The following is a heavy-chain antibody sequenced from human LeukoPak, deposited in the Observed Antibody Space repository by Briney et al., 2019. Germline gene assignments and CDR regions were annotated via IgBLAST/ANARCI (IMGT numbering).Heavy chain of an antibody. V-gene: IGHV3-11*03. Sequence: PGGSLRLSCAASGFTFSDYYMSWIRQAPGKGLEWVSYISSSSSYTNYADSVKGRFTISRDNAKNSLYLQMNSLRAEDTAVYYCARWSAIRGYSCGYLDPWGQGTLVTVSS. CDR1: GFTFSDYY. D-gene: IGHD5-18*01. J-gene: IGHJ5*02. CDR2: ISSSSSYT. CDR3: ARWSAIRGYSCGYLDP.